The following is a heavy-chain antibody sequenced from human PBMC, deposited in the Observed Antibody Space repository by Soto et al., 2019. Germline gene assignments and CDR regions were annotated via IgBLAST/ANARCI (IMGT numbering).Heavy chain of an antibody. Sequence: PRGSLRLSCSASGFTFSSYAMHWVRQAPGKGLEYVSAISSNGGSTYYADSVKGRFTISRDNSKNTLYLQMSSLRAEDTAVYYCVRGSYSRSWYVRPGKGKYYYYGMDGWGEGTTVTVS. D-gene: IGHD6-13*01. J-gene: IGHJ6*01. V-gene: IGHV3-64D*06. CDR3: VRGSYSRSWYVRPGKGKYYYYGMDG. CDR2: ISSNGGST. CDR1: GFTFSSYA.